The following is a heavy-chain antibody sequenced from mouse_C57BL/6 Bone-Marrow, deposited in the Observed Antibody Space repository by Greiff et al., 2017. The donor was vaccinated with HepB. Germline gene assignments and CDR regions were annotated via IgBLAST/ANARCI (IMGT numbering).Heavy chain of an antibody. CDR2: IDPDDGET. Sequence: EVQLQQSGAELVKPGASVKLSCTASGFNFTDYYMHWVQQRTEQGLEWIGRIDPDDGETKYAPKVQGKATITADTSSNTAYLQLSSLTSEDAAVYYCARVDYYGPFADWGKGTLVTVSS. CDR1: GFNFTDYY. D-gene: IGHD1-1*01. J-gene: IGHJ3*01. V-gene: IGHV14-2*01. CDR3: ARVDYYGPFAD.